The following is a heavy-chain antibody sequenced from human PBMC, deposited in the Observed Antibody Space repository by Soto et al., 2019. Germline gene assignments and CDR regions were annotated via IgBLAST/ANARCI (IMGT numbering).Heavy chain of an antibody. CDR2: IYYSGST. Sequence: SETLSLTCTVSGGSISSYYWSWIRQPPGKGLEWIGYIYYSGSTNYNPSLKSRVTISVDTSKNQFSLKLSSVTAADTAVYYCARFIFGYNWFDPWGQGTLVTVSS. CDR1: GGSISSYY. J-gene: IGHJ5*02. V-gene: IGHV4-59*01. CDR3: ARFIFGYNWFDP. D-gene: IGHD3-10*02.